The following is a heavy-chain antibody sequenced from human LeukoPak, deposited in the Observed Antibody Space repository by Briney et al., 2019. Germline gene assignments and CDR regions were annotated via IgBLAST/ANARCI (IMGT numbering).Heavy chain of an antibody. V-gene: IGHV1-2*02. CDR1: GYTFSDFY. CDR3: ARVRSADERAWAY. J-gene: IGHJ4*02. CDR2: ITPKSGDT. Sequence: EASVKVSCKASGYTFSDFYIHWVRQAPGQGLEYVGWITPKSGDTYSPQRFQGRVTMTRDASISTAYMELSSLRSDDTAVYFCARVRSADERAWAYWGQGTLVTVSS. D-gene: IGHD1-1*01.